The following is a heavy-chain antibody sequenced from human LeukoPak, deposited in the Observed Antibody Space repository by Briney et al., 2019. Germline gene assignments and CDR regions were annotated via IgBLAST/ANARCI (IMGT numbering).Heavy chain of an antibody. D-gene: IGHD6-19*01. Sequence: GGSLRLSCAASGFTFDDYAMHWVRQAPGKGLEWVSGISWNSGSIGYADSVKGRFTISRDNARNSLYLQMNSLRAEDTALYYCAKAPQQWLDAEYFQHWGQGTLVTVSS. CDR2: ISWNSGSI. V-gene: IGHV3-9*01. CDR3: AKAPQQWLDAEYFQH. J-gene: IGHJ1*01. CDR1: GFTFDDYA.